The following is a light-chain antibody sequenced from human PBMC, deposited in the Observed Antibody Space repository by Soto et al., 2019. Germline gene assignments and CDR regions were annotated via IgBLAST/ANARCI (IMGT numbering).Light chain of an antibody. J-gene: IGLJ3*02. CDR3: AVWDDRLNGVV. V-gene: IGLV1-36*01. Sequence: QSVLTQPPSVSEAPRQRVTISCSGSRSNVGNNAVNWYQQLPGKAPKLLIYYDDLLPSGVSDRFSGSKSGTSASLAISGLQSADEADYYCAVWDDRLNGVVFGGGTKLTVL. CDR2: YDD. CDR1: RSNVGNNA.